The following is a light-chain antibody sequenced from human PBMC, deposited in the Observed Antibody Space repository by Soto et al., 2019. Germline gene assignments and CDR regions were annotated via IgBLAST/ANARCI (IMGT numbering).Light chain of an antibody. CDR2: LNSDGSH. CDR1: SGHSSYA. Sequence: QPVLTQSPSAPASLGASVKLTCTLSSGHSSYAIAWHQQQPEKGPRYLMKLNSDGSHSKGDGIPDRFSGSSSGAEHYLTISSPQSEDEADYYCQTWGTGIQVFGTGTKVTVL. J-gene: IGLJ1*01. V-gene: IGLV4-69*01. CDR3: QTWGTGIQV.